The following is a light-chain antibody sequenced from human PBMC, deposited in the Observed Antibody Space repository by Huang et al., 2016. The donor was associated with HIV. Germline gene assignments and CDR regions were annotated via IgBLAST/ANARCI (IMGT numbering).Light chain of an antibody. CDR2: CAS. J-gene: IGKJ2*01. Sequence: DIHMTQSPSSLSASVGDRVTITCRASQNINNYLNWYHQKPGKVPKLLIYCASTLQSGVPSRFSGSGSGTDFTLTISSLQSEDLATYYCQQTHSTPPYTFGQGTKVEI. V-gene: IGKV1-39*01. CDR3: QQTHSTPPYT. CDR1: QNINNY.